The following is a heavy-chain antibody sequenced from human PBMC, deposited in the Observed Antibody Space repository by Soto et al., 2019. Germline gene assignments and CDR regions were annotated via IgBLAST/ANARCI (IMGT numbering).Heavy chain of an antibody. CDR3: ARAPKVSGLSQTRPDF. Sequence: QVQLHQWGAGLLKPSETLSLACSIYSVSFSGYYWSWIRQPPGKGLEWIGEISQSGNTNYSPSLKSRVSISIDTSKKQFSLNLASVSAADTAVYYCARAPKVSGLSQTRPDFWGEGTLVTVSS. CDR1: SVSFSGYY. CDR2: ISQSGNT. J-gene: IGHJ4*02. D-gene: IGHD6-25*01. V-gene: IGHV4-34*01.